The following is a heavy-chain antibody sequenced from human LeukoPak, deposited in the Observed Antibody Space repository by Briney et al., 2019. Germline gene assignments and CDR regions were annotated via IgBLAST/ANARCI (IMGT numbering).Heavy chain of an antibody. D-gene: IGHD3-22*01. CDR3: AREVADYDSSGYYSSGDWFDP. Sequence: SETLSLTCTVSGGSISSYYWSWIRQPPGKGLEWIGYIYYSGSTNYNPSLKSRVTISVDTSKNEFSLKLSSVTAADTAVYYCAREVADYDSSGYYSSGDWFDPWGQGTLVTVSS. CDR2: IYYSGST. J-gene: IGHJ5*02. V-gene: IGHV4-59*12. CDR1: GGSISSYY.